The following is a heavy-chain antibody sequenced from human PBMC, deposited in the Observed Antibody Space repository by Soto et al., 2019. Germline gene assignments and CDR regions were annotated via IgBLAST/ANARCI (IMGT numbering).Heavy chain of an antibody. Sequence: SETLSLTCTVSGGSISNGGYYWTWIRQHPGKGLEWIGYIYYSGSTYYNPSLKSRVTISVDTSKNQFSLKLTSVTAADTAVYYCARDVTDFWSGHEGTDVWGQGTTVTVSS. D-gene: IGHD3-3*01. CDR1: GGSISNGGYY. CDR2: IYYSGST. CDR3: ARDVTDFWSGHEGTDV. J-gene: IGHJ6*02. V-gene: IGHV4-31*03.